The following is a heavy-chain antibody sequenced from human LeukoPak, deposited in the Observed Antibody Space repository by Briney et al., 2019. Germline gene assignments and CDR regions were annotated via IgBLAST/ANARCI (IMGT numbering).Heavy chain of an antibody. CDR2: FIPIFGTA. CDR1: GGTFSSYA. J-gene: IGHJ5*02. Sequence: ASVKVSCKASGGTFSSYAISWVRQAPGQGLEWMGGFIPIFGTANYAQKFQGRVTITTDESTSTAYMELSSLRSEDTAVYYCARAEEYSSSSAWFDPWGQGTLVTVSS. D-gene: IGHD6-6*01. V-gene: IGHV1-69*05. CDR3: ARAEEYSSSSAWFDP.